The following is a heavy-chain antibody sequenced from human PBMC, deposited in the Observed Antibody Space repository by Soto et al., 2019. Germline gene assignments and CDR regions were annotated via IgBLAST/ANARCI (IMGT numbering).Heavy chain of an antibody. J-gene: IGHJ6*02. CDR2: ISGSGGST. V-gene: IGHV3-23*01. CDR1: GFTFSSYA. D-gene: IGHD4-17*01. CDR3: AMPGGATVTTDYYYYGMDV. Sequence: GGSLRLSCAASGFTFSSYAMSWVRQAPGKGLEWVSAISGSGGSTYYADSVKGRFTISRDNSKNTLYLQMNSLRAEDTAVYYCAMPGGATVTTDYYYYGMDVWGQGTTVTV.